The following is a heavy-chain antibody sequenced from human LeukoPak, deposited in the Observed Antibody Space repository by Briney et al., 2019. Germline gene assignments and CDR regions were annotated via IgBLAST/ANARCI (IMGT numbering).Heavy chain of an antibody. CDR3: ATENSDYGLNWFDP. CDR1: GGSISSYY. D-gene: IGHD4-17*01. Sequence: SETLSLACTVSGGSISSYYWSWIRQPAGKGLEWIGRIYTSGSTNYNPSLKSRVTMSVDTSKNQFSLKLSSVTAADTAVYYCATENSDYGLNWFDPWGQGTLVTVSS. V-gene: IGHV4-4*07. J-gene: IGHJ5*02. CDR2: IYTSGST.